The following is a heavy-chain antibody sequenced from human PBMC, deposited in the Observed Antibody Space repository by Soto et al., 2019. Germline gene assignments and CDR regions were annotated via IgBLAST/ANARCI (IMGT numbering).Heavy chain of an antibody. V-gene: IGHV1-3*01. CDR1: GYTFTSYA. CDR3: ARDKELRFLEWTTSDY. CDR2: INAGNGNT. D-gene: IGHD3-3*01. Sequence: ASVKVSCKASGYTFTSYAMHWVRQAPGQRLERMGWINAGNGNTKYSQKFQGRVTITRDTSASTAYMELSSLRSEDTAVYYCARDKELRFLEWTTSDYWGQGTLVTVSS. J-gene: IGHJ4*02.